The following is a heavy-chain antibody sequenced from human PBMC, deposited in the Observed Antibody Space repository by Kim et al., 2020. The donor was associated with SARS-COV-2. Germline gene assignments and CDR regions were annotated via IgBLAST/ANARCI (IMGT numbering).Heavy chain of an antibody. V-gene: IGHV3-9*01. D-gene: IGHD2-21*02. Sequence: GGSLRLSCAASGFTFGDYAMHWVRQAPEKGLEWVSGISWNSGSIGYADSVKGRFTISRDNAKSSLYLQMNSLRAEDTALYYCAKDPMGGGFTVVTPLWFDPWGQGTLVTVSS. CDR3: AKDPMGGGFTVVTPLWFDP. CDR2: ISWNSGSI. CDR1: GFTFGDYA. J-gene: IGHJ5*02.